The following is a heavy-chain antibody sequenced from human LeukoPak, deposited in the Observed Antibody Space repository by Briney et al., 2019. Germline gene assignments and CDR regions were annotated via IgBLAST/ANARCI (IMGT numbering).Heavy chain of an antibody. V-gene: IGHV3-74*01. J-gene: IGHJ5*02. CDR1: GFTFSSYW. D-gene: IGHD2-2*01. CDR3: ARDPYYCSSTSCYAGWFDP. Sequence: GGSLRLSCAASGFTFSSYWMHWVRQAPGEGLLWVSRINSDGSSTSYADSVKGRFTISRDNAKNTLYLQMNSLRAEDTAVYYCARDPYYCSSTSCYAGWFDPWGQGTLVTVSS. CDR2: INSDGSST.